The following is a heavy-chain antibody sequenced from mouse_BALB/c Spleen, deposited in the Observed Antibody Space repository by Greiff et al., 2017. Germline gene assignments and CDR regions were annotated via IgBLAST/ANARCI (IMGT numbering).Heavy chain of an antibody. CDR2: ISTYYGDA. CDR1: GYTFTDYA. J-gene: IGHJ4*01. V-gene: IGHV1S137*01. D-gene: IGHD1-1*01. Sequence: VQLVESGAELVRPGVSVKISCKGSGYTFTDYAMHWVKQSHAKSLEWIGVISTYYGDASYNQKFKGKATMTVDKSSSTAYMELARLTSEDSAIYYCARYDGSRAFYAMDYWGQGTSVTVSS. CDR3: ARYDGSRAFYAMDY.